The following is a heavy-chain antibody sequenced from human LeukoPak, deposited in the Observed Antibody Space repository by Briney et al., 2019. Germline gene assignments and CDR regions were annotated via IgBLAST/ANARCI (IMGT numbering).Heavy chain of an antibody. Sequence: SETLSLTCTVSGGSISSSSYYWGWIRQPPGKGLEWIGSIYYSGSTYYNPSLKSRVTISVDTSKNQFSLKLSSVTAADTAVYYCARGTAAAGANDYWGQGTLVTVSS. CDR3: ARGTAAAGANDY. D-gene: IGHD6-13*01. J-gene: IGHJ4*02. CDR1: GGSISSSSYY. CDR2: IYYSGST. V-gene: IGHV4-39*07.